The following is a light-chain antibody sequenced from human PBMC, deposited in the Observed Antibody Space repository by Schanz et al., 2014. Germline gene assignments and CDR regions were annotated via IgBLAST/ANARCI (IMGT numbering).Light chain of an antibody. V-gene: IGKV3-20*01. J-gene: IGKJ2*01. CDR2: GAS. CDR3: HHYGGSPYT. CDR1: ESITSSN. Sequence: EIVLAQSPGTLSLSPGERATLSCRATESITSSNLAWYQQKPGQAPRLLIYGASSRATGIPDRFSGSGSGTEFTLTISRLEPEDFAVYYCHHYGGSPYTFGQGTKLEIK.